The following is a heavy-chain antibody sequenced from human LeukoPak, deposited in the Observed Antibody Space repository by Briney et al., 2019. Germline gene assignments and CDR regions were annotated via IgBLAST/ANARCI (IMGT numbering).Heavy chain of an antibody. J-gene: IGHJ4*02. D-gene: IGHD2-21*01. CDR1: GFQFSHYA. CDR3: AKEGVISETFDC. Sequence: GGSLRLSCVASGFQFSHYAIHWVRQALGKGLEWVSLISTGGSTAYYADSVRGRFNVSRDNAKDTVFLQLNSLRAEDTAIYYCAKEGVISETFDCWGQGALVTVSS. CDR2: ISTGGSTA. V-gene: IGHV3-23*01.